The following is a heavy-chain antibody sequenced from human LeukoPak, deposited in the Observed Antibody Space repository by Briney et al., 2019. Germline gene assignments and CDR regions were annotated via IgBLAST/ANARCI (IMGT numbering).Heavy chain of an antibody. CDR1: GFTFSRYW. CDR2: INTDGSST. V-gene: IGHV3-74*01. J-gene: IGHJ4*02. CDR3: ARDLWYDSSLDY. D-gene: IGHD3-22*01. Sequence: GSLRLSCAASGFTFSRYWMHWVRQAPGKGLVWVSRINTDGSSTSYADSVRGRFTISRDNAKNTLYLQMNSLRAEDTAVYYCARDLWYDSSLDYWGQGTLVTVSS.